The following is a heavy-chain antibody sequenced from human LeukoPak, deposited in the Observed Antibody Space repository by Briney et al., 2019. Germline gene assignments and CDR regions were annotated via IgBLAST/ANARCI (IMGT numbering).Heavy chain of an antibody. J-gene: IGHJ6*02. CDR3: AKGRGETYYYYGMDV. CDR1: GFTFSSYG. CDR2: IRYDGSNK. D-gene: IGHD3-3*01. V-gene: IGHV3-30*02. Sequence: GGSLRLSCAASGFTFSSYGMHWVRQAPGKGLEWVAFIRYDGSNKYYADSVKGRFTISRDNSKNTLYLQMNSLRAEDTAVYYCAKGRGETYYYYGMDVWGQGTTVTVSS.